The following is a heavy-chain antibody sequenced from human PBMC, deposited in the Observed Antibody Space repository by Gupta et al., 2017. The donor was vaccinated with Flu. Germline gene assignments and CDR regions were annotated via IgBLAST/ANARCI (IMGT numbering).Heavy chain of an antibody. CDR3: AKDGQVGCGSTSCTTAYYYYMDV. CDR2: ISWNSGSI. D-gene: IGHD2-2*01. Sequence: EVQLVESGAGLVQLGRSLRLSCAASGFNFRDHAMHGVRPPPGRGMDGTSGISWNSGSIDYADPVKGRFTISRDIAKNSLYLQMNSLRAEDTALYFCAKDGQVGCGSTSCTTAYYYYMDVWGKVTSVIVSS. CDR1: GFNFRDHA. V-gene: IGHV3-9*01. J-gene: IGHJ6*03.